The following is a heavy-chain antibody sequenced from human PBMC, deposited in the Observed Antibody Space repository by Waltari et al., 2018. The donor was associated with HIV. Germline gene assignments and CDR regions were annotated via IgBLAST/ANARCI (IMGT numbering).Heavy chain of an antibody. CDR3: ARYYYDSSGYYDY. Sequence: QVQLQESGPGLVKPSQTLSLTCTVSGGSISSGSYYWSWIRQPAGKGLEWIGRIYTSGSTNYNPSLKSRVTISVDTSKNQFSLKLSSVTAADTAVYYCARYYYDSSGYYDYWGQGTLVTVSS. CDR1: GGSISSGSYY. J-gene: IGHJ4*02. D-gene: IGHD3-22*01. V-gene: IGHV4-61*02. CDR2: IYTSGST.